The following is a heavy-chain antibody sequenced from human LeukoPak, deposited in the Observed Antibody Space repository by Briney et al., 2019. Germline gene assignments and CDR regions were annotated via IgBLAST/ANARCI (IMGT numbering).Heavy chain of an antibody. V-gene: IGHV1-8*03. J-gene: IGHJ4*02. CDR2: MNPNSGNT. CDR3: AREDYYDSGSNDY. D-gene: IGHD3-22*01. Sequence: ASVKVSCEASGYTFTTYDITWVRQATGQGLEWMGWMNPNSGNTAYAQKFQGRVTITRNTSISTAYMELSSLRSEDTAVYYCAREDYYDSGSNDYWSQGTLVTVSS. CDR1: GYTFTTYD.